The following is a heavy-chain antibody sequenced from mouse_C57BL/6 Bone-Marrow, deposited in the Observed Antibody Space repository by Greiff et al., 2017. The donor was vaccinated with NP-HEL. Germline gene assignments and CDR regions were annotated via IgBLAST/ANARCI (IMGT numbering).Heavy chain of an antibody. J-gene: IGHJ3*01. CDR2: ISGGGGNT. Sequence: EVQLVESGGGLVKPGGSLKLSCAASGFTFSSYTMSWVRQTPEKRLEWVATISGGGGNTYYPDSVKGRFTIARDNAKNTLYLQMSSLRAEDTALYYCARHKGWYRFAYWGQGTLVTVSA. CDR1: GFTFSSYT. CDR3: ARHKGWYRFAY. D-gene: IGHD1-1*02. V-gene: IGHV5-9*01.